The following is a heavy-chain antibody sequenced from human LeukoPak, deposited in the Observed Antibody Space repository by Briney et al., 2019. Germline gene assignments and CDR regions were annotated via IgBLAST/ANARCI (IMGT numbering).Heavy chain of an antibody. CDR1: GFTFSDYY. CDR2: ISGSGGST. V-gene: IGHV3-23*01. CDR3: AKDRQLVPEGYFDY. J-gene: IGHJ4*02. Sequence: HPGGSLRLSCAASGFTFSDYYMSWIRQAPGKGLEWVSAISGSGGSTYYADSVKGRFTISRDNSKNTLYLQMNSLRAEDTAVYYCAKDRQLVPEGYFDYWGQGTLVTVSS. D-gene: IGHD6-13*01.